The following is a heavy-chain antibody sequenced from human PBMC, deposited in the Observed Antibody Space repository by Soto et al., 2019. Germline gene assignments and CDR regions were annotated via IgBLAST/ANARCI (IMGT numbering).Heavy chain of an antibody. D-gene: IGHD2-15*01. Sequence: GGSLRLSCAASGFTVSSNYMSWVRQAPGEGLEWVSVIYSGGSTYYADSVKGRFTISRDYSKNTLFLQMNSLRAEDTAVYYCATAKLLLPWLFDYWGQGTLVTVSS. J-gene: IGHJ4*02. CDR3: ATAKLLLPWLFDY. CDR1: GFTVSSNY. CDR2: IYSGGST. V-gene: IGHV3-66*01.